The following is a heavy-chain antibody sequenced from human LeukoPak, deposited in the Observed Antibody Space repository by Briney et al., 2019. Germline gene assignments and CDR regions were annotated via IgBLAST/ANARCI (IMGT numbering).Heavy chain of an antibody. V-gene: IGHV6-1*01. CDR2: TYYRSKWYN. D-gene: IGHD7-27*01. Sequence: SQTLSLTCAISGDSVSSNSAAWNWIRQSPSRGLEWLGRTYYRSKWYNDYAVSVKSRITINPDTSKNQFSLQLNSVTPEDTAVYYCARAALTGFYYYHYYGMDVWGQGTTVTVSS. CDR3: ARAALTGFYYYHYYGMDV. CDR1: GDSVSSNSAA. J-gene: IGHJ6*02.